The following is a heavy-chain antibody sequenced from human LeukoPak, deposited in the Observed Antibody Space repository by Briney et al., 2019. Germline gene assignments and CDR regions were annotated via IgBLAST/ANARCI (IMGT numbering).Heavy chain of an antibody. CDR3: ASYSNYNNWFDP. J-gene: IGHJ5*02. D-gene: IGHD4-11*01. Sequence: GGSLRLSCAASGFTFSSYAMHWVRQAPGKGLEWVVVISYDGSNKYYADSVKGRFTISRDNSKNTLYLQMNSLRAEDTAVYYCASYSNYNNWFDPWGQGTLVTVSS. CDR1: GFTFSSYA. CDR2: ISYDGSNK. V-gene: IGHV3-30*04.